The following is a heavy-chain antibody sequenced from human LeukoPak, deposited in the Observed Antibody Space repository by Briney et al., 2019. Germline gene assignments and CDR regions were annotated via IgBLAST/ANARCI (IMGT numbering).Heavy chain of an antibody. CDR1: GGSISSSSYY. J-gene: IGHJ4*02. Sequence: SETLSLTCTVSGGSISSSSYYWGWIRQPPGKGLEWIGSIYYSGSTYYNPSLKSRVTISVDTSKNQFSLKLSSVTAADTAVYYCAGGGGSYSTFFDYWGQGTLVTVSS. CDR3: AGGGGSYSTFFDY. D-gene: IGHD1-26*01. V-gene: IGHV4-39*07. CDR2: IYYSGST.